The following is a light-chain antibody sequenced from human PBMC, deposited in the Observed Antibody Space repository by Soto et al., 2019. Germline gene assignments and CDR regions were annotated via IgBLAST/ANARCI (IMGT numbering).Light chain of an antibody. CDR1: QSLLHSDGYNY. Sequence: VMTQSPLSLPVTPGEPASISCRSSQSLLHSDGYNYLDWYLQKPGQSPQLLIYLGSNRASGVPDRFSGSASATDFTLKISRVEPEDVGVYYCMQTLYTQTLGPGTKVDIK. V-gene: IGKV2-28*01. J-gene: IGKJ3*01. CDR2: LGS. CDR3: MQTLYTQT.